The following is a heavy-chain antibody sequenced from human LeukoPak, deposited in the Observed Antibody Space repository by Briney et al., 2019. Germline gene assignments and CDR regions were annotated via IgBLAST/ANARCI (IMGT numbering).Heavy chain of an antibody. D-gene: IGHD3-10*01. Sequence: GGSLRLSCAASGFTFSDYAMNWVRQAPGKGLEWISTISGSAGKTYYADSVKGRFTISRDNSKNSLYLQMNSLRAEDTAVYYCARALGVGSASNGMDVWGQGTTVTVSS. V-gene: IGHV3-23*01. CDR1: GFTFSDYA. CDR3: ARALGVGSASNGMDV. CDR2: ISGSAGKT. J-gene: IGHJ6*02.